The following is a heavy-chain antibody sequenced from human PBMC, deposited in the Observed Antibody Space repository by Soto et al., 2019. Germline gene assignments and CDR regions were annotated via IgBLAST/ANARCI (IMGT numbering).Heavy chain of an antibody. CDR1: GRILSSFP. V-gene: IGHV1-69*06. J-gene: IGHJ1*01. CDR3: ARVGSRDAYNYVLDQ. CDR2: VISASGSV. D-gene: IGHD5-18*01. Sequence: QVQVVQSGAEVKKPGSSVKISCKASGRILSSFPTSWVRQVPGQGLEWMGGVISASGSVTYAPKFQGRVTMTAVNSAGIGYMELTSLTPEDTAIYYCARVGSRDAYNYVLDQWGPGTMVTVSS.